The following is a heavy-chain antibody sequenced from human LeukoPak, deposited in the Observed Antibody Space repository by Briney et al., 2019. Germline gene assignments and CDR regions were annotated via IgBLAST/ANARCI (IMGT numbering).Heavy chain of an antibody. D-gene: IGHD4-17*01. CDR3: ARATTVTDDAFDI. CDR2: INSDGSST. V-gene: IGHV3-74*01. J-gene: IGHJ3*02. CDR1: GFTFSSYW. Sequence: GGSLRLSCAASGFTFSSYWMHWVRQAPGKGLVWVSRINSDGSSTSYADSVKGRFTISRDNAKNTLYLQMNSLRAEDTAVYYCARATTVTDDAFDIWGQGTMVTVSP.